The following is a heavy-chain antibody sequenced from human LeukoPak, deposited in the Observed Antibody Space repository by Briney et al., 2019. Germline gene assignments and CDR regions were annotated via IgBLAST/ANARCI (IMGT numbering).Heavy chain of an antibody. J-gene: IGHJ4*02. V-gene: IGHV3-48*01. Sequence: PGGSLRLSCAASGFTFSSYSMNWVRQAPGKGLEWVSYISSSSSTIYYADSVKGRFTISRDNAKNSLYLQMSSLRAEDTAVYYCARGGYSYGFRTFDYWGQGTLVTVSS. CDR3: ARGGYSYGFRTFDY. D-gene: IGHD5-18*01. CDR1: GFTFSSYS. CDR2: ISSSSSTI.